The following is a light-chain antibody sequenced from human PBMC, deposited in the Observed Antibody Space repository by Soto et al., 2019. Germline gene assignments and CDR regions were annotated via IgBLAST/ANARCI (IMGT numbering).Light chain of an antibody. CDR3: QQSYSVPFT. V-gene: IGKV1-39*01. CDR2: AAS. J-gene: IGKJ3*01. CDR1: QSISSY. Sequence: DIQMTQSPSSLSAFVGDRVTITCRASQSISSYLNWYQQKPGKAPKVLIYAASNLQGGVPSRFSGSASGTDFTLTISSLQPEDFATYYCQQSYSVPFTFGPGTKVDIK.